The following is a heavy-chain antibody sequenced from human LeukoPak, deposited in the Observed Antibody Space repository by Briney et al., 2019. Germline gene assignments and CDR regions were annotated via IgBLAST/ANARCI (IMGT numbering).Heavy chain of an antibody. CDR2: IWYDGSNK. D-gene: IGHD2-15*01. J-gene: IGHJ4*02. V-gene: IGHV3-33*01. Sequence: GGSLRLSCAAPGIPFSSFGMHWLRQAPGKGLEWVAFIWYDGSNKYYADSVKGRFTISRDNSKNTLYLQMNSLRAEDTAVYYCARDRGYCSSGSCYLFDSWGQGTLVTVSS. CDR1: GIPFSSFG. CDR3: ARDRGYCSSGSCYLFDS.